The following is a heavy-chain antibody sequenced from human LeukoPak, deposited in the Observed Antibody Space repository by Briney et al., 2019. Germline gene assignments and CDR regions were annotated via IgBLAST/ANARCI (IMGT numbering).Heavy chain of an antibody. D-gene: IGHD5-18*01. CDR2: ISYDGNTK. CDR1: GFTFRSYV. CDR3: AKALQLWAYYYGMDV. V-gene: IGHV3-30-3*01. Sequence: GESLRLSCAASGFTFRSYVMHWVRQAPGKGLEWVTFISYDGNTKYYADSVKGRFTISRDNSKNTLYLQMNSLRIEDTAVYYCAKALQLWAYYYGMDVWGQGTTVTVSS. J-gene: IGHJ6*02.